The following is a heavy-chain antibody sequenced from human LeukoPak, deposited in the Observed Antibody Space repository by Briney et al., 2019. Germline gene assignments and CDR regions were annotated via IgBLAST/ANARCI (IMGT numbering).Heavy chain of an antibody. CDR2: IYYSGIT. CDR3: AGSRGSWLNWFDS. D-gene: IGHD2-15*01. V-gene: IGHV4-59*03. CDR1: GGPISSYY. J-gene: IGHJ5*01. Sequence: KSSETLSLTCAVSGGPISSYYWSWIRQPPGKGLEWIGYIYYSGITNYNPSLRSRVTISVDTSKNQFSLKLSSATAADTAVYYCAGSRGSWLNWFDSWGQGTLVTVSS.